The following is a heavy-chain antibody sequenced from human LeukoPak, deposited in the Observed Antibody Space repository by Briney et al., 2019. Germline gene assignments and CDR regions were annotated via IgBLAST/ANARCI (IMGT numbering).Heavy chain of an antibody. CDR2: MKSNNGHT. D-gene: IGHD7-27*01. Sequence: ASVKVSCKASGYTFTSFDFNWVRQATGQGLEWMGWMKSNNGHTGYAQKFQGRVTMTRDTSISTAYMELSSLTFEDTAIYYCARGPPNWGMVGYWGQGTLVTVSS. V-gene: IGHV1-8*01. J-gene: IGHJ4*02. CDR1: GYTFTSFD. CDR3: ARGPPNWGMVGY.